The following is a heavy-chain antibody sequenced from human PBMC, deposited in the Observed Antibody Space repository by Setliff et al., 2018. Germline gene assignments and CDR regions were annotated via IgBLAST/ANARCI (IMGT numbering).Heavy chain of an antibody. V-gene: IGHV1-2*02. CDR3: ARDRVPITMIVVVTPNYYMDV. J-gene: IGHJ6*03. D-gene: IGHD3-22*01. CDR2: INPNSGGT. CDR1: GYTFTGYY. Sequence: ASVKVSCKASGYTFTGYYMHWVRQAPGQGLEWMGWINPNSGGTNYAQKFQGRVTMTRDTSISTAYMELSRLRSDDTAVYYGARDRVPITMIVVVTPNYYMDVWGKGTTVTVSS.